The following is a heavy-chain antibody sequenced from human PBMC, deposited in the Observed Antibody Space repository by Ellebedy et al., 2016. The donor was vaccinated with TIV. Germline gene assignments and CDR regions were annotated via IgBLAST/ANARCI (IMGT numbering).Heavy chain of an antibody. J-gene: IGHJ6*02. CDR3: ARGFPHYYYYVMDV. CDR1: GFTFSSYS. Sequence: GGSLRLSCAASGFTFSSYSMNWVRQAPGKGLEWVSYISSSSSYTNYADSVKGRFTISRDNAKNSLYLQMNSLRAEDTAVYYCARGFPHYYYYVMDVWGQGTTVTVSS. CDR2: ISSSSSYT. V-gene: IGHV3-21*01.